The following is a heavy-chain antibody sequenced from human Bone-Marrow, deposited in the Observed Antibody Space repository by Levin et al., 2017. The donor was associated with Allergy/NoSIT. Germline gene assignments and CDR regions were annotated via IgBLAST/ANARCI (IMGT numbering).Heavy chain of an antibody. CDR1: GGTFSSYA. CDR2: IIPIFGTA. D-gene: IGHD2-21*02. J-gene: IGHJ3*02. V-gene: IGHV1-69*06. Sequence: WASVKVSCKASGGTFSSYAISWVRQAPGQGLEWMGGIIPIFGTANYAQKFQGRVTITADKSTSTAYMELSSLRSEDTAVYYCVRVDCGGDCPTPYGAFDSWGQGTMVTVSS. CDR3: VRVDCGGDCPTPYGAFDS.